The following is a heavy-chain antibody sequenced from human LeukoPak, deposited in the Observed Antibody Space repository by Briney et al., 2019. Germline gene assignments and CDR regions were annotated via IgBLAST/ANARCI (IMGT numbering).Heavy chain of an antibody. Sequence: SVKVSCKASGGTYSSYAISWVRQAPGQGLEWMGRIIPIFGTANYAQKFQGRVTITTDESTSTAYMELSSLRSEDTAVYYCARDRGYSYPGDYWGQGTLVTVSS. J-gene: IGHJ4*02. CDR3: ARDRGYSYPGDY. V-gene: IGHV1-69*05. CDR2: IIPIFGTA. CDR1: GGTYSSYA. D-gene: IGHD5-18*01.